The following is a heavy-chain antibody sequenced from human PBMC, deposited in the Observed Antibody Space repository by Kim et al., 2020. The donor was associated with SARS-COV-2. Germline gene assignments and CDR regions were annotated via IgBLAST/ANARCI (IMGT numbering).Heavy chain of an antibody. J-gene: IGHJ1*01. V-gene: IGHV4-4*07. Sequence: SETLSLTCTVSGGSISSYYWSWIRQPAGKGLEWIGRIYTSGSTNYNPSLKSRVTMSVDTSKNQFSLKLSSVTAADTAVYYCARYYYGSGGAEEYFQHWGQGTLVTVSS. CDR3: ARYYYGSGGAEEYFQH. CDR1: GGSISSYY. CDR2: IYTSGST. D-gene: IGHD3-10*01.